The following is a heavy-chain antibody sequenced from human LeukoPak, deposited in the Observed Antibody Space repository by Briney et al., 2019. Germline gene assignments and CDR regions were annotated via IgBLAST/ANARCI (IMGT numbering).Heavy chain of an antibody. CDR1: GLGFGSFW. Sequence: PGGSLRLSFAASGLGFGSFWMSWVRQAPGKGLEWVANINQDGREKDYVDSVKGRFTISRDNAKNSLYLQMNSLRAEDTAVYYCARGEGYSGHADWGQGTLVTVSS. J-gene: IGHJ4*02. V-gene: IGHV3-7*04. CDR2: INQDGREK. D-gene: IGHD5-12*01. CDR3: ARGEGYSGHAD.